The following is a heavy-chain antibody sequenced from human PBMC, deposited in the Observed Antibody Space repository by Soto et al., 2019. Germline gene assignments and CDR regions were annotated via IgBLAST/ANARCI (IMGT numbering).Heavy chain of an antibody. J-gene: IGHJ5*02. CDR3: ARDSSGRDEGWFDP. Sequence: SETLSLTCAVSGGSISSGGYSWSWIRQPPGKGLEWIGYIYRSGSTYYNPSLKSRVTISVDRSKNQFSLKLSSVTAADTAVYYCARDSSGRDEGWFDPWGQGTLVTVSS. CDR1: GGSISSGGYS. CDR2: IYRSGST. V-gene: IGHV4-30-2*01. D-gene: IGHD6-19*01.